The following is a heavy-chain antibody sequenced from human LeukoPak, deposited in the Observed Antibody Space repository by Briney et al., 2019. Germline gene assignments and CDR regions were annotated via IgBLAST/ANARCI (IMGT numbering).Heavy chain of an antibody. Sequence: GGSLRLSCAASGFTFSSYEMNWVRQAPGKGLEWVSYISSSGSTIYYADSVEGRFTISRDNAKKSLFLQMNSLRAEDTAVYYCARGFFSWNDDSGYTFYLDRWGQGTLVTVSS. CDR2: ISSSGSTI. CDR1: GFTFSSYE. J-gene: IGHJ4*02. V-gene: IGHV3-48*03. CDR3: ARGFFSWNDDSGYTFYLDR. D-gene: IGHD3-22*01.